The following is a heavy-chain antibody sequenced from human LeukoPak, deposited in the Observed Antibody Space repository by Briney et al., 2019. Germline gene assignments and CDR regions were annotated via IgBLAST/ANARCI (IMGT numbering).Heavy chain of an antibody. CDR2: INHSGST. Sequence: SETLSLTCTVSGGSISSSSYYWSWIRQPPGKGLEWIGEINHSGSTNYNPSLKSRVTISVDTSKNQFSLKLSSVTAADTAVYYCARGSGYSYGYDFDYWGQGTLVTVSS. CDR3: ARGSGYSYGYDFDY. CDR1: GGSISSSSYY. J-gene: IGHJ4*02. V-gene: IGHV4-39*07. D-gene: IGHD5-18*01.